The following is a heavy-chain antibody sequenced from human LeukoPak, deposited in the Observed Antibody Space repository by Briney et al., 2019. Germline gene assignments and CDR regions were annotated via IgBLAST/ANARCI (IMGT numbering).Heavy chain of an antibody. Sequence: GGSLRLSCAASGFSFSSYSMNWVRQAPGKGLEWVSYISSSSSTIYYADSVKGRFTISRDNSKNTLYLQMNSLRAEDTAVYYCASSQLSSGYYYGMDVWGQGTTVTVSS. CDR2: ISSSSSTI. J-gene: IGHJ6*02. V-gene: IGHV3-48*01. CDR1: GFSFSSYS. CDR3: ASSQLSSGYYYGMDV.